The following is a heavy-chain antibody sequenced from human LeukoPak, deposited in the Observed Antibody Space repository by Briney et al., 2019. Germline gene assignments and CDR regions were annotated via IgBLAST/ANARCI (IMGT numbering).Heavy chain of an antibody. J-gene: IGHJ4*02. Sequence: PSQTLSLTCAVSGGSISRGGYSWSWIRQPPGKGLEWIGYIYHSGSTYYNPSLKSRVTISVDRSKNQFSLKLSSVTAADTAVYYCARGSTAMAFDYWGQGTLVTVSS. CDR3: ARGSTAMAFDY. CDR1: GGSISRGGYS. D-gene: IGHD5-18*01. CDR2: IYHSGST. V-gene: IGHV4-30-2*01.